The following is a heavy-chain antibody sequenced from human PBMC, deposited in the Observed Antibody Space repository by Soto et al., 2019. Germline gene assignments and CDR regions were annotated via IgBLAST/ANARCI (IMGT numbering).Heavy chain of an antibody. CDR1: GVTFTNSA. V-gene: IGHV1-58*01. J-gene: IGHJ4*02. D-gene: IGHD6-13*01. CDR2: IVVGSANT. CDR3: AAGPYSSSWYHSDH. Sequence: ASVKVSCKTSGVTFTNSALQCVLQSLGRRLEWIGWIVVGSANTNYAQKFQERVTITRDMSTTTAYMELSSLTSEDTAVYYCAAGPYSSSWYHSDHWGQGTLVTVSS.